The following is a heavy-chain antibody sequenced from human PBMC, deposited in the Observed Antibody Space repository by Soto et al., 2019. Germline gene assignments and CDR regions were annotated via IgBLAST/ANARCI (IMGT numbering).Heavy chain of an antibody. V-gene: IGHV4-59*01. J-gene: IGHJ5*02. CDR2: IYYSGST. D-gene: IGHD2-8*01. CDR3: ARGIGRYCTNGICSGGYNWFDP. CDR1: DGSISSYY. Sequence: SETLSLTCSVSDGSISSYYWSWIRQPPGKGLEWIGYIYYSGSTNYNPSLKSRVTISVDTSKNQFSLKLSSVTAADTAVDFCARGIGRYCTNGICSGGYNWFDPWGQGTLVTVSS.